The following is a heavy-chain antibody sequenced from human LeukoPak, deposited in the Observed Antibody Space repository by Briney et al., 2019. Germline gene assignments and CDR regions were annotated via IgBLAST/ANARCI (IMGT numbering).Heavy chain of an antibody. CDR3: ARVREPLLYTYYFEY. CDR2: IYHSGST. Sequence: SETLSLTCTVSGYSISSGYYWGWIRQPPGKGLECIGRIYHSGSTYYNPSLKSRVTISVDTSKNQFSLKLTSVTAADTAVYYCARVREPLLYTYYFEYWGQGTLVTVSS. V-gene: IGHV4-38-2*02. CDR1: GYSISSGYY. D-gene: IGHD2-2*02. J-gene: IGHJ4*02.